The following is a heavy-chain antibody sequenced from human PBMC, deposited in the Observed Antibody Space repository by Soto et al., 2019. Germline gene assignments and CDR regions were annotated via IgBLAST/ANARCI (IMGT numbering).Heavy chain of an antibody. Sequence: GGSLRLSCGASGFTFDDYGMHWVRQAPGKGLEWVSSISWNSGRIGYADSVKGRFTISGDNVKNSLYLQMNSLRAEDTALYYCARSGEFSASDYFGFWGQGTLVTVSS. CDR3: ARSGEFSASDYFGF. CDR2: ISWNSGRI. D-gene: IGHD3-10*01. J-gene: IGHJ4*02. V-gene: IGHV3-9*01. CDR1: GFTFDDYG.